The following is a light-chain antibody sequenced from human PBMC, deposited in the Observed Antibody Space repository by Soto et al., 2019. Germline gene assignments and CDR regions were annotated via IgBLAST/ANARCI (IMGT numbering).Light chain of an antibody. CDR3: QQYSAFPWT. CDR1: QSISNH. V-gene: IGKV1-5*01. CDR2: DAS. Sequence: DIQMTQSPSSLSASVEDRVIITCRASQSISNHLNWYQQKPGKAPKLLIYDASSLESGVPSRFSGSGSGTEFTLTISSLQPDDFTTYYCQQYSAFPWTFGQGTKVDIK. J-gene: IGKJ1*01.